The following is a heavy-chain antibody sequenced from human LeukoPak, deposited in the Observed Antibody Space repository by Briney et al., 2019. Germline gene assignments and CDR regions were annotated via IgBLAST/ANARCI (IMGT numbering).Heavy chain of an antibody. J-gene: IGHJ6*02. CDR2: IYYSGST. Sequence: PSQTLSLTCTVSGGSISSGDYYWSWIHQPPGKGLEWIGYIYYSGSTYYKPSLKSRVTISVDTSKNQFSLKLSSVTAADTAVYYCAREYGAYCGGDCYSGMSYYYYGMDVWGQGTTVTVSS. V-gene: IGHV4-30-4*01. D-gene: IGHD2-21*02. CDR1: GGSISSGDYY. CDR3: AREYGAYCGGDCYSGMSYYYYGMDV.